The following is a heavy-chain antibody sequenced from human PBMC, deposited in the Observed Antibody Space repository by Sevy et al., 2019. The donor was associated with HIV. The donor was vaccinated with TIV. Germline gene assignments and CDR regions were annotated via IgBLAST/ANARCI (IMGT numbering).Heavy chain of an antibody. Sequence: SETLSLTCAVYGGSFSGYYWSWIRQPWGKGLEWIGEINHSGSTNYNPSLKSRVTISVDTSKNQFVLKLSSVTAADTAAYYCARADDFWSGYTSTHGLDVWGQGTTVTVSS. V-gene: IGHV4-34*01. D-gene: IGHD3-3*01. CDR3: ARADDFWSGYTSTHGLDV. CDR2: INHSGST. J-gene: IGHJ6*02. CDR1: GGSFSGYY.